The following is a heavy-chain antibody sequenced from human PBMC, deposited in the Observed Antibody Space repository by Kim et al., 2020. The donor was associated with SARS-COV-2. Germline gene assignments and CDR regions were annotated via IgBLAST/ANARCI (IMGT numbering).Heavy chain of an antibody. V-gene: IGHV4-39*01. J-gene: IGHJ6*01. CDR2: ISYSGST. CDR3: AIRGISLLGGSVKRYY. D-gene: IGHD6-13*01. CDR1: RVSISSNTYY. Sequence: SETLSLTCTVSRVSISSNTYYWGWIRQPPGKGLEWIGSISYSGSTYFNPSLKSRVTISGDTPNNQFSLKLTSVTAADTAVYYCAIRGISLLGGSVKRYY.